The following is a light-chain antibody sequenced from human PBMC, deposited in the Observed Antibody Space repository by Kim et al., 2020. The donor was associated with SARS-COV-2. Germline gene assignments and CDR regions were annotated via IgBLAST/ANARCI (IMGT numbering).Light chain of an antibody. V-gene: IGKV1-5*01. Sequence: DIQMTQSPSTLSTSVGDRVTITCRASQSINIWLAWYQQKAGKAPNLLIYDASILESGVPSRFSGSGSVTQFTLTISSLQPDDFATYYCQEYKSDSWTFGQGTKVDIK. J-gene: IGKJ1*01. CDR3: QEYKSDSWT. CDR2: DAS. CDR1: QSINIW.